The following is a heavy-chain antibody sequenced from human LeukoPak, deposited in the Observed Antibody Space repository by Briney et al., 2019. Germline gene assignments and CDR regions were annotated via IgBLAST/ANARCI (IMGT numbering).Heavy chain of an antibody. V-gene: IGHV3-53*01. D-gene: IGHD2-21*02. CDR2: IYSGGST. CDR3: ARGRVVTAPSALYD. J-gene: IGHJ4*02. CDR1: GFTVSNNY. Sequence: GGSLRLSCAASGFTVSNNYMSWVRQAPGKGLEWVSVIYSGGSTYYADSVKGRFTISRDNSKNTLYLQMNSLRAEDTAVYYCARGRVVTAPSALYDWGQGTLVTVSS.